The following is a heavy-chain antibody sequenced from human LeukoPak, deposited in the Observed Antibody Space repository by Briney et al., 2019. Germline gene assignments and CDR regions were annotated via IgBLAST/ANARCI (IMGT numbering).Heavy chain of an antibody. J-gene: IGHJ3*02. D-gene: IGHD5-18*01. CDR3: ARSTWIQLWLLAFDI. CDR1: GYSFTSYW. Sequence: GESLKISCKGSGYSFTSYWIGWVRQMPGKGLEWMGIIYPGDSDTRYSPSFQGQVTISADKSISTAYLQWSSLKASDTAMYYCARSTWIQLWLLAFDIWGQGTMVTVSS. CDR2: IYPGDSDT. V-gene: IGHV5-51*01.